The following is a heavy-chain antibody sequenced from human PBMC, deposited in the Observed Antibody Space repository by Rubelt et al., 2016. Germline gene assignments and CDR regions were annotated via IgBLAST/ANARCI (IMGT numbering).Heavy chain of an antibody. CDR2: INHSGST. Sequence: GLEWIWEINHSGSTNYNPSLKSRVTISVDTSKNQFSLKLSSVTAADTAVYYCARAHPFFDYWGQGTLVTASS. CDR3: ARAHPFFDY. V-gene: IGHV4-34*01. J-gene: IGHJ4*02.